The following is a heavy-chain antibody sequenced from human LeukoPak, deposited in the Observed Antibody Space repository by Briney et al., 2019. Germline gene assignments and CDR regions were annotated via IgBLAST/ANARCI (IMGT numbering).Heavy chain of an antibody. V-gene: IGHV1-69*13. Sequence: SVKVSCKASGGTFSGYAISWVRQAPGQGLEWMGGIIPIFGTANYAQKFQGRVTITADESTSTAYMELSSLRSEDTAVYYRARVGTAAAGTPKYYYYGMDVWGQGTTVTVSS. D-gene: IGHD6-13*01. CDR1: GGTFSGYA. J-gene: IGHJ6*02. CDR2: IIPIFGTA. CDR3: ARVGTAAAGTPKYYYYGMDV.